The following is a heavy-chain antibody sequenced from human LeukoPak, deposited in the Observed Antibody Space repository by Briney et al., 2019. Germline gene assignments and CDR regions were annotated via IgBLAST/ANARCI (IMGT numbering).Heavy chain of an antibody. J-gene: IGHJ4*02. V-gene: IGHV4-39*01. D-gene: IGHD4-17*01. CDR2: IYYSGTT. CDR3: ATTAGPYGDYDY. Sequence: PSETLSLTCTVSGGSISSTSYYWGWIRQPPGKGLEWIGSIYYSGTTNYKASLQSRLTISVDTSKNEFSLRLSSVTAADTAVYYCATTAGPYGDYDYWGQGTLVTVSS. CDR1: GGSISSTSYY.